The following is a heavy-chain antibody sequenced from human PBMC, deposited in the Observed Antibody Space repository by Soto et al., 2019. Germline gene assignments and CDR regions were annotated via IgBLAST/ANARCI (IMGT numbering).Heavy chain of an antibody. CDR1: GGTFSSYA. CDR3: ARGWDGYSGYDEGDYYYGMDV. V-gene: IGHV1-69*12. Sequence: QVQLVQSGAEVKKPGSSVKVSCKASGGTFSSYAISWVRQAPGQGLEWMGGIIPIFGTANYAQKFQGRVTSTADESTGTADMGLSSLRSEDTAVYYCARGWDGYSGYDEGDYYYGMDVWGQGTTVTVSS. D-gene: IGHD5-12*01. J-gene: IGHJ6*02. CDR2: IIPIFGTA.